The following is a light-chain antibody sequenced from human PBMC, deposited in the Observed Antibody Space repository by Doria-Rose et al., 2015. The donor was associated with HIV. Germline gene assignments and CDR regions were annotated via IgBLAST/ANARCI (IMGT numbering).Light chain of an antibody. CDR1: QSIGST. Sequence: FQSVTPKEKVAITCRASQSIGSTLHWYQQKPDQSPKLLIKYASQSFSGVPSRFSGSGSGTDFTLTINSLEAEDAATYYCHQTNSLPFTFGQGTKLEIK. J-gene: IGKJ2*01. CDR2: YAS. V-gene: IGKV6-21*01. CDR3: HQTNSLPFT.